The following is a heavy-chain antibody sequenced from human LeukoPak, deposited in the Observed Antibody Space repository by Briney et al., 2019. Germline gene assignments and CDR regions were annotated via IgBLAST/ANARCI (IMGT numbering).Heavy chain of an antibody. CDR1: GYTFTSYD. D-gene: IGHD3-10*01. Sequence: GASVKVSCKASGYTFTSYDINWVRQATGQGLEWMGWMNPNSGNTGYAQKFQGRVTMTRNTSISTAYMELSSLRSEDTAVYYCARCVHLFPHYYCYGMDVWGQGTTVTVSS. CDR3: ARCVHLFPHYYCYGMDV. CDR2: MNPNSGNT. V-gene: IGHV1-8*01. J-gene: IGHJ6*02.